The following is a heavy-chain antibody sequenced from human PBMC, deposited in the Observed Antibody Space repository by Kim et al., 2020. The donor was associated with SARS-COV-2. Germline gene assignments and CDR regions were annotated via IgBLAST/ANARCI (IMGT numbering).Heavy chain of an antibody. CDR1: GYTFTSYG. D-gene: IGHD1-7*01. J-gene: IGHJ5*02. Sequence: ASVKVSCKASGYTFTSYGISWVRQAPGQGLEWMGWISAYNGNTNYAQKLQGRVTMTTDTSTSTAYMELRSLRSDDTAVYYCARGPSITGTTFWFDPWGQGTLVTVSS. CDR2: ISAYNGNT. V-gene: IGHV1-18*01. CDR3: ARGPSITGTTFWFDP.